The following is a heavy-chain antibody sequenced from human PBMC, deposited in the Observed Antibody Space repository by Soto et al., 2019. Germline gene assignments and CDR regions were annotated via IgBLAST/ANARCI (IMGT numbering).Heavy chain of an antibody. Sequence: QVQLVQSGAEVKKPGSSVKVSCKASGGTFSSYAISWVRQAPGQGLEWMGGIIPIFGTANYAQKFQGRVTITADKSTSTAYMELSSLRSEDTAVYYCAMPAIWCGELMGRWFDYWGQGTLVTVSS. J-gene: IGHJ4*02. V-gene: IGHV1-69*06. CDR3: AMPAIWCGELMGRWFDY. CDR2: IIPIFGTA. D-gene: IGHD3-10*01. CDR1: GGTFSSYA.